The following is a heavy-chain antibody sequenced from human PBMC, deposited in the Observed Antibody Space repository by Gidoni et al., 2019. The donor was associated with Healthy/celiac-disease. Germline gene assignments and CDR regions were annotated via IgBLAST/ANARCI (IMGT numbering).Heavy chain of an antibody. D-gene: IGHD3-3*01. CDR1: GGSFSGYY. Sequence: QVQLQQWGAGLLKPSETLSLTCAVYGGSFSGYYWSWIRQPPGKGLEWIGEINHSGSTNYNPSLKSRVTISVDTSKNQFSLKLSSVTAADTAVYYCARGDHWIFYGMDVWGQGTTVTVSS. V-gene: IGHV4-34*01. J-gene: IGHJ6*02. CDR2: INHSGST. CDR3: ARGDHWIFYGMDV.